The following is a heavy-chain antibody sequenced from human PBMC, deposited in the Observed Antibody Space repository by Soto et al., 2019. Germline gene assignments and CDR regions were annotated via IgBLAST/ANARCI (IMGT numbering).Heavy chain of an antibody. CDR2: INPNSGGT. CDR1: GYTFTGYY. V-gene: IGHV1-2*02. Sequence: GASVKVSCKASGYTFTGYYMHWVRQAPGQGLEWMGWINPNSGGTNYAQKFQGGVTMTRDTSISTAYMELSRLRSDDTAVYYCARETTPYFYGSGSYYGMDVWGQGATVTVSS. J-gene: IGHJ6*02. CDR3: ARETTPYFYGSGSYYGMDV. D-gene: IGHD3-10*01.